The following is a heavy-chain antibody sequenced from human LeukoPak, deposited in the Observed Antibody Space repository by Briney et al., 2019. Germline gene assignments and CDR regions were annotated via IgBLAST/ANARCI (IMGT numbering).Heavy chain of an antibody. CDR3: ARESVGYCSGGSCPYYFDY. Sequence: SETLSLTCTVSGGSISSYYWSWVRQPAGKGLEWIGRIYSSGDTNYNPSLKSRVSMSVDTSRNQFSLKLYSVTAADTAVYYCARESVGYCSGGSCPYYFDYWGQGTLVTVSS. V-gene: IGHV4-4*07. D-gene: IGHD2-15*01. CDR1: GGSISSYY. CDR2: IYSSGDT. J-gene: IGHJ4*02.